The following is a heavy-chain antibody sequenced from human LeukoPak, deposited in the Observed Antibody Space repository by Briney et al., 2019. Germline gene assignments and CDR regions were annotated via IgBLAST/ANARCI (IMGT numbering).Heavy chain of an antibody. J-gene: IGHJ4*02. Sequence: ASVKVSCKASGYTFTSYGISWVRQAPGQGLEWMGWISAYNGNTNYAQKLQGRVTMTRNTSISTAYMELSSLRSEDTAVYYCARGLAYDYVWGSYRGQSYYFDYWGQGTLVTVSS. D-gene: IGHD3-16*02. CDR3: ARGLAYDYVWGSYRGQSYYFDY. CDR1: GYTFTSYG. CDR2: ISAYNGNT. V-gene: IGHV1-18*01.